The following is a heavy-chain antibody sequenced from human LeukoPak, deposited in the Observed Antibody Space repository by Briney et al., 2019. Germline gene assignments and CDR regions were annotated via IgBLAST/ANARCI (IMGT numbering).Heavy chain of an antibody. V-gene: IGHV1-18*01. CDR3: ARRIGYCSSTSCPYPHYYGMDV. J-gene: IGHJ6*02. Sequence: ASVTVSCKASGYTFTSYGISWVRQAPGQGREWMGWISAYKGNTNYAQKLQGRVTMTTDTSTSTAYMELRSLRSDDTAVYYCARRIGYCSSTSCPYPHYYGMDVWGQGTTVTVSS. CDR2: ISAYKGNT. D-gene: IGHD2-2*01. CDR1: GYTFTSYG.